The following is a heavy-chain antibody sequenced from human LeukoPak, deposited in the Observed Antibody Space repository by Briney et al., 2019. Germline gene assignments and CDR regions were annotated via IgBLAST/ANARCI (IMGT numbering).Heavy chain of an antibody. J-gene: IGHJ4*02. CDR1: GESFSGHY. V-gene: IGHV4-34*01. CDR2: SDHGGST. CDR3: ARRPRSSGSDDGPSGLDS. Sequence: ASETLSLTCAVYGESFSGHYWSWIRQSPGKGLEWIGESDHGGSTKYNPSLKSRVTISVDTSKNQFSLRLSSVTAADTAVYYCARRPRSSGSDDGPSGLDSWGQGTLVTVSS. D-gene: IGHD3-22*01.